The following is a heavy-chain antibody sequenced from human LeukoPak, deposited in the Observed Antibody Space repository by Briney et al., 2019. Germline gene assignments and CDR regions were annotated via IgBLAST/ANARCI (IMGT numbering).Heavy chain of an antibody. D-gene: IGHD3-10*01. Sequence: ASVKVSCKASGGTFSSYAISWVRQAPGQGLEWMGGIIPIFGTANYAQKFQGRVTITADKSTSTAYMELSSLRSEDTAVYYCARGRVRGDPLGYWGQGTLVTVSS. CDR3: ARGRVRGDPLGY. J-gene: IGHJ4*02. CDR1: GGTFSSYA. CDR2: IIPIFGTA. V-gene: IGHV1-69*06.